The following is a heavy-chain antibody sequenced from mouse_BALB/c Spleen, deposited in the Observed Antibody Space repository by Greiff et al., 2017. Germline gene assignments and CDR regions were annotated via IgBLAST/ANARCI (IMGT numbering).Heavy chain of an antibody. CDR3: TREDDGAY. Sequence: DVHLVESGGGLVKPGGSLKLSCAASGFTFSSYTMSWVRQTPEKRLEWVATISSGGSYTYYPDSVKGRFTISRDNAKNTLYLQMSSLKSEDTAMYYCTREDDGAYWGQGTLVTVSA. CDR2: ISSGGSYT. D-gene: IGHD2-3*01. CDR1: GFTFSSYT. V-gene: IGHV5-6-4*01. J-gene: IGHJ3*01.